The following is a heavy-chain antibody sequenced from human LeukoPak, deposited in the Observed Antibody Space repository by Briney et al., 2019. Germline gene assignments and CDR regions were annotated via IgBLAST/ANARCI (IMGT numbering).Heavy chain of an antibody. CDR3: ARDSIAVAGTSGFDY. CDR1: GFTFSSCA. D-gene: IGHD6-19*01. V-gene: IGHV3-30-3*01. J-gene: IGHJ4*02. CDR2: ISYDGSNK. Sequence: GGSLRLSCAASGFTFSSCAMHWVRQAPGKGLEWVAVISYDGSNKYYADSVKGRFTISRDNSKNTLYLQMNSLRAEDTAVYYCARDSIAVAGTSGFDYWGQGTLVTVSS.